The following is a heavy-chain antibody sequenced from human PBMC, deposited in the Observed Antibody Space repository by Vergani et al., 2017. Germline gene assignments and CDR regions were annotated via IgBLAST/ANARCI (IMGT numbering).Heavy chain of an antibody. Sequence: EVQLLESGGGLVQPGGSLRLSCAASGFTFSSCAMSWVRQAPGKGLEWASSISGTEGRTYYADSVKGRFTISRDNSKNTLYLQMNSLRAEDTAVYYCAKEAQDDTVEAPAAIQGTFDNWGQGTLVTVSS. J-gene: IGHJ4*02. D-gene: IGHD2-2*02. V-gene: IGHV3-23*01. CDR1: GFTFSSCA. CDR3: AKEAQDDTVEAPAAIQGTFDN. CDR2: ISGTEGRT.